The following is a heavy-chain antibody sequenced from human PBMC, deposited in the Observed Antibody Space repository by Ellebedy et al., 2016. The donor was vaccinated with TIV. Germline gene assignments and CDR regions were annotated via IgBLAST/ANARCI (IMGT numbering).Heavy chain of an antibody. CDR3: AKNHSIECLLSSYGMDV. CDR2: ISYDGINE. J-gene: IGHJ6*02. D-gene: IGHD5/OR15-5a*01. CDR1: QFMFDSYG. Sequence: GESLKISCAASQFMFDSYGMVWVRQAPGKGLEWVAVISYDGINEHYADSVKGRFTISRDNSKTTLYPQMSSLRVEDTAVYYCAKNHSIECLLSSYGMDVWGQGTTVTVSS. V-gene: IGHV3-30*18.